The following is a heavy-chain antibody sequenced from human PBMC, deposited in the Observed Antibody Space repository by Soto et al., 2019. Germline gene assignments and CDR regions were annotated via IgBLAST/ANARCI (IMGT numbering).Heavy chain of an antibody. J-gene: IGHJ4*02. D-gene: IGHD4-17*01. CDR1: GFTFTSCA. CDR2: IVVGSGNT. V-gene: IGHV1-58*01. Sequence: ASVKVSCKSSGFTFTSCAVQWGRQARGQRLEWIGWIVVGSGNTNYAQKFQERVTITRDMSTSTAYMELSSLRSEDTAVYYCAADRYGDYYYFDYWGQGTLVTVSS. CDR3: AADRYGDYYYFDY.